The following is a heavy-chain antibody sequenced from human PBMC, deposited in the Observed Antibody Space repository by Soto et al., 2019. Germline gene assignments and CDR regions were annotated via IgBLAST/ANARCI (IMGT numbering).Heavy chain of an antibody. D-gene: IGHD3-22*01. CDR1: GFSLSTSGVG. J-gene: IGHJ6*02. V-gene: IGHV2-5*02. Sequence: QITLKESGPPLAKPTQTLTLTCTFSGFSLSTSGVGVGWIRQPPGKPLEWLALIYWDDDKRYSPSLKIRLTITKDTSKNQVVLTMTNMDPVDTATYYCAHRPRRYDSIGYYYYGMDVWGQGTTVTVSS. CDR3: AHRPRRYDSIGYYYYGMDV. CDR2: IYWDDDK.